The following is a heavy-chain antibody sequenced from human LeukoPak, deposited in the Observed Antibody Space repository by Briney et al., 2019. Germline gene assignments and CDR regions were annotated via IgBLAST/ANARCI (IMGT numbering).Heavy chain of an antibody. CDR1: GGTFSSYA. J-gene: IGHJ6*03. CDR3: ASTTAAGPRLEYYYYMDV. Sequence: SVKVSCKASGGTFSSYAISWVRQAPGQGLEWMGGIIPTFGTANYAQKFQGRVTITADESTSTAYMELSSLRSEDTAVYYCASTTAAGPRLEYYYYMDVWGKGTTVTVSS. V-gene: IGHV1-69*13. D-gene: IGHD6-13*01. CDR2: IIPTFGTA.